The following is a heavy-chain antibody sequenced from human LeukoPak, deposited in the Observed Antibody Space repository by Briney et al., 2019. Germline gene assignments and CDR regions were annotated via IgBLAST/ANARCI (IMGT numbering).Heavy chain of an antibody. CDR3: ATKGVNTAMDY. J-gene: IGHJ4*02. CDR1: GFTFDDYA. V-gene: IGHV3-43*02. CDR2: ISGDGGST. Sequence: GGSVRLSCAASGFTFDDYAMHWVSQAPGKGLEWVSLISGDGGSTYYADSVKGRFTISRDNSKNSLYLQMNSLRTEDTALYYCATKGVNTAMDYWGQGNRVTVSS. D-gene: IGHD5-18*01.